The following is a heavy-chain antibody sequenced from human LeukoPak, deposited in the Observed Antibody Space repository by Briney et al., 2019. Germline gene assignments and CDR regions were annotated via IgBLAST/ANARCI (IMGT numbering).Heavy chain of an antibody. CDR3: AKRDF. J-gene: IGHJ4*02. Sequence: GGSLRLSCAASGFTFSSFAMNWVCQAPGKGLEWVSSISGSGGTTYYAGSVKGRFTISRDNSKNTLFLQMNSLRADDTAIYYCAKRDFWGQGTLVTVSS. CDR1: GFTFSSFA. CDR2: ISGSGGTT. V-gene: IGHV3-23*01.